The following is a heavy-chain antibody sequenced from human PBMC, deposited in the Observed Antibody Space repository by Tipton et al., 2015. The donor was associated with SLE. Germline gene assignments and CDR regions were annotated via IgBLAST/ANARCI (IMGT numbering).Heavy chain of an antibody. CDR3: ARDLAVFGVVPFNYMDI. CDR1: GGSISSGGYS. J-gene: IGHJ6*03. CDR2: IYHSGST. Sequence: TLSLTCAVSGGSISSGGYSWSWIRQPPGKGLEWIGYIYHSGSTYYNPSLKSRVTMSVDRSKNQFSLKLSSVTAADTAVYYCARDLAVFGVVPFNYMDIWGKGTTVSVSS. V-gene: IGHV4-30-2*01. D-gene: IGHD3-3*01.